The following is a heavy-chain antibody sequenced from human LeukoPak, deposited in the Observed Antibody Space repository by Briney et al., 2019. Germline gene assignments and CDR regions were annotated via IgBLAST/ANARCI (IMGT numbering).Heavy chain of an antibody. CDR1: GFTFSNYA. CDR3: AKTGGATNFGPLDS. J-gene: IGHJ4*02. CDR2: LRNSGSSP. V-gene: IGHV3-23*01. D-gene: IGHD1-26*01. Sequence: PGGSLRLSCVGSGFTFSNYAMTWVRQAPGKGLEWVSALRNSGSSPYYADSVKGRFTISRDNSQNTLYLQMNSLRAEDTDVYYCAKTGGATNFGPLDSWGQGTLVFVSS.